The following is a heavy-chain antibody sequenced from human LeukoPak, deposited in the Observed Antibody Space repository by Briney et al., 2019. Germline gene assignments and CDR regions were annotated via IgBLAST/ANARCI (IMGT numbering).Heavy chain of an antibody. Sequence: SVKVSCKASGGTFSSYAISWVRQAPGQGLEWMGGIIPILGTANYAQKFQGRVTITTDESTSTAYMELSSLRSEDTAVYYCATSSRITIFGVETYNWFDPWGQGTLVTVSS. J-gene: IGHJ5*02. CDR1: GGTFSSYA. CDR2: IIPILGTA. V-gene: IGHV1-69*05. D-gene: IGHD3-3*01. CDR3: ATSSRITIFGVETYNWFDP.